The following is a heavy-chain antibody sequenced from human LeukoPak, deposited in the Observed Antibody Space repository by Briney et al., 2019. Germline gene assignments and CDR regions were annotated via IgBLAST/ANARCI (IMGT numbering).Heavy chain of an antibody. Sequence: IPSETLSLTCTVSGGSISSYYWSWIRQPPGKGLEWIGYIFYSGSTNYNPSLKSRVTISVDTSKNQFSLKLSSVTAADTAVYYCARGARSGITIFGVVRPLYFDYWGQGTLVTVSS. CDR3: ARGARSGITIFGVVRPLYFDY. V-gene: IGHV4-59*12. D-gene: IGHD3-3*01. CDR2: IFYSGST. J-gene: IGHJ4*02. CDR1: GGSISSYY.